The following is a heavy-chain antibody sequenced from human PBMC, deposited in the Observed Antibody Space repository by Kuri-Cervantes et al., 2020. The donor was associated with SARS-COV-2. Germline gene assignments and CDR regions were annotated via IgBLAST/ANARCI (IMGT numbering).Heavy chain of an antibody. CDR3: ARKGVPAAMGYGMDV. CDR1: GGSISRGGYY. D-gene: IGHD2-2*01. J-gene: IGHJ6*02. Sequence: SETLSLTCTVSGGSISRGGYYWSWIRQHPGKGLEWIGYIYYSGSTYYNPSLKSRVTISVDTSKNQFSLKLSSVTAADTAVYYRARKGVPAAMGYGMDVWGQGTTVTVSS. V-gene: IGHV4-31*03. CDR2: IYYSGST.